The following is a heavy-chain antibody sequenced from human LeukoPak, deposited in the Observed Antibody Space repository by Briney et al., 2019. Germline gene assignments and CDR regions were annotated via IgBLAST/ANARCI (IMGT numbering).Heavy chain of an antibody. J-gene: IGHJ4*02. Sequence: GGSLRLSCAASGFTFSSYAVSWVRQAPGKGLEWVSAISGSGGSTYYADSVKGRFTISRDNSKNTLYLQMNSLRAEDTAVYYCPKNRSGGRLQDIEFWGKGTLVTVS. CDR3: PKNRSGGRLQDIEF. CDR1: GFTFSSYA. D-gene: IGHD3-16*02. CDR2: ISGSGGST. V-gene: IGHV3-23*01.